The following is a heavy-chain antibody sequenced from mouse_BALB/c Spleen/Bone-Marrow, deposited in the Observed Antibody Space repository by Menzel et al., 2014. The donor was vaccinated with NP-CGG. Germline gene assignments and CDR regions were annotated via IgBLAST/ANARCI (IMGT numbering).Heavy chain of an antibody. D-gene: IGHD2-2*01. CDR2: IYPGDGDT. CDR1: GYAFSSSW. Sequence: QVQLQQSGPELVKPGASVKISCKASGYAFSSSWMNWVKQRPGQGLEWIGRIYPGDGDTNYNGKFKGKATLTADKSSSTAYMQLSSLTPVDSAVYFCARWGLRRYFDYWGQGTTLTVSS. CDR3: ARWGLRRYFDY. V-gene: IGHV1-82*01. J-gene: IGHJ2*01.